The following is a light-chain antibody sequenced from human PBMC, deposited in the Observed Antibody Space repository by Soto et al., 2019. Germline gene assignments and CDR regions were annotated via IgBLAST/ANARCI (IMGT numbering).Light chain of an antibody. CDR2: SAS. CDR1: QGISTY. J-gene: IGKJ4*02. Sequence: DIQLTQSPSFMSASVGDRVTMTCRASQGISTYLAWYQQTPGKAPNLLIYSASTLQRGVPSRFSGSGSGTEFTLTIRSLQPEDFATYYCQQLNSYPLTFGGGTKVEIK. V-gene: IGKV1-9*01. CDR3: QQLNSYPLT.